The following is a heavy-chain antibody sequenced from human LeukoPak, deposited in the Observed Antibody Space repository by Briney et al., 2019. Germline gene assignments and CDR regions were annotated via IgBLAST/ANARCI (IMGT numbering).Heavy chain of an antibody. CDR2: ISSSSSHM. CDR3: ATPADAFDI. Sequence: GGSLRLSCAASGFTFSRYTMNWVRQAPGKGLEWVSSISSSSSHMDYADSVKGRFTISRDNAKNSQYLQMNSLRAEDTAVYYCATPADAFDIWGQGTMVTVSS. J-gene: IGHJ3*02. V-gene: IGHV3-21*01. CDR1: GFTFSRYT.